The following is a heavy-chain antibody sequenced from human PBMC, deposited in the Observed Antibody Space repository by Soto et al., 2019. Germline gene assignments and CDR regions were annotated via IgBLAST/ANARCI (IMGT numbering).Heavy chain of an antibody. CDR3: SRNSRMNWFDP. CDR2: INPNSGGT. CDR1: GYTFTGYY. Sequence: QVQLVQSGAEVKKPGASVKVSCKSSGYTFTGYYMHWVRQAPGQGLEWMGWINPNSGGTKYAQKIQGRVTMTRHPSISTAYLELSRMRSDDTAVYYCSRNSRMNWFDPRGEGTLVTASS. J-gene: IGHJ5*02. V-gene: IGHV1-2*02. D-gene: IGHD6-13*01.